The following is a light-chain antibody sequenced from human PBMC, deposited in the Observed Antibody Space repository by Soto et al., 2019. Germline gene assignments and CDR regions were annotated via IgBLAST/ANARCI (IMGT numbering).Light chain of an antibody. V-gene: IGKV1-6*01. J-gene: IGKJ4*01. CDR1: QGIRND. CDR2: AAS. CDR3: LQDYNYRLT. Sequence: AIQMTQSPSSLSASVGDRVTITCRASQGIRNDLGWYQQKPGKAPKLLIYAASSLHSGVPSRFSGSGSGTDFTLTISSLQPEDFATYYCLQDYNYRLTFGGGTKVEIK.